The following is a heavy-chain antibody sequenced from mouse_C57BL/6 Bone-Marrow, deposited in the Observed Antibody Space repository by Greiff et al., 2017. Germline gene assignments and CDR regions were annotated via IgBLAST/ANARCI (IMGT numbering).Heavy chain of an antibody. J-gene: IGHJ1*03. D-gene: IGHD1-1*01. CDR1: GYTFTDYN. V-gene: IGHV1-22*01. Sequence: EVQLQQSGPELVKPGASVKMSCKASGYTFTDYNMHWVKQSHGKSLEWIGYINPNNGGTSYNQKFKGKATLTVNKSSSTAYMELRSLTSEDSAVYYCANYYGSIHWYFDVWGTGTTVTVSS. CDR3: ANYYGSIHWYFDV. CDR2: INPNNGGT.